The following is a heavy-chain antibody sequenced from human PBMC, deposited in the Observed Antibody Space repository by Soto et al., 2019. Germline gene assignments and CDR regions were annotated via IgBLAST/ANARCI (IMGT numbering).Heavy chain of an antibody. V-gene: IGHV4-59*01. CDR3: ARMDDFWSAYNWFDP. CDR1: GGSISSYY. Sequence: SETLYLTCTVSGGSISSYYWSWIRQPPGKGLEWIGYIYYSGSTNYNPSLKSRVTISVDTSKNQFSLKLSSVTAADTAVYYCARMDDFWSAYNWFDPWGQGTLVTVSS. D-gene: IGHD3-3*01. J-gene: IGHJ5*02. CDR2: IYYSGST.